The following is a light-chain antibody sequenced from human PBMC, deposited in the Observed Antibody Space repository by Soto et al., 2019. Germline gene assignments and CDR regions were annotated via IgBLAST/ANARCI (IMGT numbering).Light chain of an antibody. CDR1: QSVLYSSNNKNY. V-gene: IGKV4-1*01. CDR2: WAS. Sequence: DIVMTQSPDSLAVSLGERATINCKSSQSVLYSSNNKNYLAWYQQKPGQPPKLLIYWASTRESGVPDRFSGSGSGTDFTLTISSLQAEDVAVYYCQQYYSTPHIHFGPGTKVDIK. J-gene: IGKJ3*01. CDR3: QQYYSTPHIH.